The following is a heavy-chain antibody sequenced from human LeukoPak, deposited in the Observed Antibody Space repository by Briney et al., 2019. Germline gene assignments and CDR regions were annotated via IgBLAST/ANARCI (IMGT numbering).Heavy chain of an antibody. D-gene: IGHD3-9*01. CDR1: GGSISSSNW. Sequence: PSETLSLTCAVSGGSISSSNWWSWVRQAPGKGLEWVGRIKSKTDGGTTDYAAPVKGRSTISRDDSKNTLYLQMNSLKTEDTAVYYCTTDGGYDILTGYYWDYFQHWGQGTLVTVSS. J-gene: IGHJ1*01. CDR2: IKSKTDGGTT. CDR3: TTDGGYDILTGYYWDYFQH. V-gene: IGHV3-15*01.